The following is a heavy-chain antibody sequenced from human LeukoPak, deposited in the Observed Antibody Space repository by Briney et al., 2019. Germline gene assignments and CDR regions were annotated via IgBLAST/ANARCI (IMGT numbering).Heavy chain of an antibody. V-gene: IGHV3-21*04. CDR3: AKRGVITQDAFDI. J-gene: IGHJ3*02. CDR2: ISSSSSYI. D-gene: IGHD3-10*01. CDR1: GFTFSSYS. Sequence: PGGSLRLSCAASGFTFSSYSMNWVRQAPGKGLEWVSSISSSSSYIYYADSVKGRFTISRDNAKNSLYLQMNSLRAEDTAVYYCAKRGVITQDAFDIWGQGTMVTVSS.